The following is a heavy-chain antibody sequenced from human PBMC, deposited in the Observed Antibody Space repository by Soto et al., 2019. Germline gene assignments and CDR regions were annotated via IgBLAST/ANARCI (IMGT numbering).Heavy chain of an antibody. CDR2: VYHTGRT. Sequence: QVQLQESGPGLVKPSETLSLTCTVSGGSFKSGSYSWSWIRQPPGKGLEWIGYVYHTGRTSYNPSIKSRVSISMDTSKNHFSLNLDSVTASDTAVYFCARDFAYFDPWGQGTLVTVSS. D-gene: IGHD3-3*01. CDR3: ARDFAYFDP. V-gene: IGHV4-61*03. J-gene: IGHJ4*02. CDR1: GGSFKSGSYS.